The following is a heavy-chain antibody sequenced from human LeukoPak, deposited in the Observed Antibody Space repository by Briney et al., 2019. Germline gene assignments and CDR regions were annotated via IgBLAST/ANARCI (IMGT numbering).Heavy chain of an antibody. J-gene: IGHJ4*02. Sequence: SSVKVSCKASGYTFTSYYMHWVLQAPGQGLEWIGIINPSGGSTSYAQKFQGRVTMTRDTSTSTVYMELSSLRSEDTAVYYCARDRLDHYYGSGSPNYYFDYWGQGTLVTVSS. V-gene: IGHV1-46*01. CDR1: GYTFTSYY. D-gene: IGHD3-10*01. CDR2: INPSGGST. CDR3: ARDRLDHYYGSGSPNYYFDY.